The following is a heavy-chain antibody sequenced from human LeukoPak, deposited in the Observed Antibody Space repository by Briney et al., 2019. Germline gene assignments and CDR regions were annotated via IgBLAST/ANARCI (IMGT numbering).Heavy chain of an antibody. CDR2: ILGSGGSA. Sequence: PGGSLRLSCEASGFTFGSYAMYWVRQAPGKGLEWVAGILGSGGSAHYADSAKGRFTISRDNSKNTVYLQINSLRAEDTAVYYCGKTTTGYSSGQRPAWPVDYWGQGTLVTVSS. D-gene: IGHD6-19*01. CDR1: GFTFGSYA. V-gene: IGHV3-23*01. CDR3: GKTTTGYSSGQRPAWPVDY. J-gene: IGHJ4*02.